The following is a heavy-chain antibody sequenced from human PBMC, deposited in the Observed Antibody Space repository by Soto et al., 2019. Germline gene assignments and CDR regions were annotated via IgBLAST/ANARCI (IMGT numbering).Heavy chain of an antibody. CDR1: NGSINTYF. Sequence: QVQLQESGPGLVKPSETLSLTCTVSNGSINTYFWSWIRQPPGKGLEWIGYINYSGSTNYNPSLKSRVTISVDTSKKQFSLQVSSVTAADTAVYYCAREGPTVTTNTFDIWGQGTMVTVSS. J-gene: IGHJ3*02. CDR3: AREGPTVTTNTFDI. CDR2: INYSGST. V-gene: IGHV4-59*12. D-gene: IGHD4-17*01.